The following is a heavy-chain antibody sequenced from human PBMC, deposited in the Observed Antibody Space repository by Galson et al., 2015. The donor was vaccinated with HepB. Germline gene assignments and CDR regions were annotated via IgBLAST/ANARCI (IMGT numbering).Heavy chain of an antibody. Sequence: SLRLSCAASGFTFSSYGMHWVRQAPGKGLEWVAVISYDGSNKYYAASVKGRFTISRDNSKNTLYLQMNSLRAEDTAVYYCAKEGGDCSSTSCYTFYYYMDVWGKGTTVTVSS. CDR2: ISYDGSNK. CDR3: AKEGGDCSSTSCYTFYYYMDV. V-gene: IGHV3-30*18. J-gene: IGHJ6*03. D-gene: IGHD2-2*02. CDR1: GFTFSSYG.